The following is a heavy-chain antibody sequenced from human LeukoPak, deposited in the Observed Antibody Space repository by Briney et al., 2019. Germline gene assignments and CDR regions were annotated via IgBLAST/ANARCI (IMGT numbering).Heavy chain of an antibody. Sequence: GGSLRLSCAASGFTFSGYWMSWVRQAPGKGLEWVANINQDAGDKYYVDSVKGRFTISRDNSKNSLYLQMNSLRTEDTALYYCAKESPYGDYVKYYWGQGTLVTVSS. CDR2: INQDAGDK. J-gene: IGHJ4*02. CDR3: AKESPYGDYVKYY. V-gene: IGHV3-7*03. D-gene: IGHD4-17*01. CDR1: GFTFSGYW.